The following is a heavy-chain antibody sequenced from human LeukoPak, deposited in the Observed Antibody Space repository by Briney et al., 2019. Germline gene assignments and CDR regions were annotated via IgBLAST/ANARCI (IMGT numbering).Heavy chain of an antibody. CDR1: GFTFSSYA. CDR3: AKRPTDYYYMDV. Sequence: PGGALRLSCAASGFTFSSYAMSWVRQAPGKGLEWVSAISGSGGSTYYADSVKGRFTISRDNSKNTLYLQMNSLRAEDTAVYYCAKRPTDYYYMDVWGKGTTVTVSS. J-gene: IGHJ6*03. CDR2: ISGSGGST. V-gene: IGHV3-23*01.